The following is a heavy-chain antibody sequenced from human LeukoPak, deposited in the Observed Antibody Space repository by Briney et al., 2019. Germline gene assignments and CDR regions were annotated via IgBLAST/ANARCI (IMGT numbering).Heavy chain of an antibody. J-gene: IGHJ6*02. CDR1: GGSISSGGYY. D-gene: IGHD2-21*01. CDR3: ARRGETYYYYYGMDV. Sequence: SETLSLTCTVSGGSISSGGYYWSWIRQRPGKGLEWIGYIYYSGSTYYNPSLKSRVTISVDTSKNQFSLKLSSVTAADTAVYYCARRGETYYYYYGMDVWGQGTTVTVSS. V-gene: IGHV4-31*03. CDR2: IYYSGST.